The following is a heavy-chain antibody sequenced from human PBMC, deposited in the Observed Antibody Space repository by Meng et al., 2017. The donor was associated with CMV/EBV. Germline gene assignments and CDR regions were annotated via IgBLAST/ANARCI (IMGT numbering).Heavy chain of an antibody. D-gene: IGHD3-3*01. CDR3: ARVGETYDFWSGYPYYFDY. J-gene: IGHJ4*02. Sequence: GESLKISCAASGFTFSSYEMNWVRQAPGKGLEWVSYISSSGSTIYYADSVKGRFTISRDNAKNSLYLQMNSLRAEDTAVYYCARVGETYDFWSGYPYYFDYWGQGTLVTVS. CDR2: ISSSGSTI. V-gene: IGHV3-48*03. CDR1: GFTFSSYE.